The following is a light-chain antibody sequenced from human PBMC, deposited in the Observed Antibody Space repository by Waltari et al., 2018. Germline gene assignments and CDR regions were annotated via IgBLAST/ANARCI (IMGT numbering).Light chain of an antibody. J-gene: IGKJ1*01. CDR1: QSISSW. CDR2: KAS. V-gene: IGKV1-5*03. Sequence: DIQMTQSPSTLSASVGDRVTITCRASQSISSWLAWYQQKPGKAPKLPIYKASSLESGVPSRFSGSGSGTEFTLTISSLQPDDVATYYCQQYNSYPWTFGQGTKVEIK. CDR3: QQYNSYPWT.